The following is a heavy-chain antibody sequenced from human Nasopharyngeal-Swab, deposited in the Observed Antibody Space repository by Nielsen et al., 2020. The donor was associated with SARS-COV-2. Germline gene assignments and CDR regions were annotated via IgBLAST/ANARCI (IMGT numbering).Heavy chain of an antibody. J-gene: IGHJ4*02. CDR3: AKDLGWEENY. Sequence: GGSLRLSCAASGFTFSSYAMRWVREAPGKGLEWVSAISGSGGSTYYADSVKGRFTISRDNSKNTLYLQMNSLRAEDTAVYYCAKDLGWEENYWGQGTLVTVSS. D-gene: IGHD1-26*01. CDR2: ISGSGGST. CDR1: GFTFSSYA. V-gene: IGHV3-23*01.